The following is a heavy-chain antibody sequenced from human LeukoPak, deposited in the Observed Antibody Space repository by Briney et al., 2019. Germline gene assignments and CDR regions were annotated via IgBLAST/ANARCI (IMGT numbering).Heavy chain of an antibody. CDR1: GGSISSSSYY. CDR2: IYYSGST. Sequence: SETLSLTCTVSGGSISSSSYYWGWIRQPPGKGLEWIGSIYYSGSTNYNPSLKSRVAISVDTSKNQFSLKLSSVTAADTAVYYCARRKYGYGGKRQLDYWGQGTLVTVSS. CDR3: ARRKYGYGGKRQLDY. D-gene: IGHD4-23*01. J-gene: IGHJ4*02. V-gene: IGHV4-39*07.